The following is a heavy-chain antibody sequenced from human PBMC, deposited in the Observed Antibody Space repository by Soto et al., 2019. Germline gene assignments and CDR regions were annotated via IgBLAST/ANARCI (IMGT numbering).Heavy chain of an antibody. V-gene: IGHV5-51*01. D-gene: IGHD2-2*01. CDR1: GYSFTNYW. CDR3: ARPSSCSSTSCSRFDY. Sequence: GESLKISCKGSGYSFTNYWIGWVRQMPGKGPEWMGIIYPGDSDTRYSPSFQGQVTISADKSISTAYLQWRSLKASDTAMYYCARPSSCSSTSCSRFDYWGQGTLVTVSS. CDR2: IYPGDSDT. J-gene: IGHJ4*02.